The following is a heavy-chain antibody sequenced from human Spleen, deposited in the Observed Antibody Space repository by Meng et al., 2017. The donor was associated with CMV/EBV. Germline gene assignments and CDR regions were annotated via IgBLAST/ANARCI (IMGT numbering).Heavy chain of an antibody. Sequence: GESLKISCAASGFTFSGYVLHWVRQAPGKGLEWVTTISYDGSNKYYADSVRGRFTISRDNSKNTVDLQMNSLGAEDTAVYHCAKEIGSGDDWPGLFDTWGQGALVTVSS. D-gene: IGHD5-12*01. V-gene: IGHV3-30*18. CDR3: AKEIGSGDDWPGLFDT. CDR2: ISYDGSNK. CDR1: GFTFSGYV. J-gene: IGHJ4*02.